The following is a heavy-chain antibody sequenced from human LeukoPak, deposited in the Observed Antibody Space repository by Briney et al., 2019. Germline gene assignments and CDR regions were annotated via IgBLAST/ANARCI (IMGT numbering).Heavy chain of an antibody. Sequence: GGSLRLSCAASGFTFSSYSMNWVRQAPGKGLEWVSSISTSSSYIYYADSVKGRFTISRDNAKNTVYLEMNSLRAEDTAVYYCVRGQLWSYYHDYWGQGTLVTVSS. J-gene: IGHJ4*02. CDR1: GFTFSSYS. D-gene: IGHD5-18*01. CDR3: VRGQLWSYYHDY. V-gene: IGHV3-21*01. CDR2: ISTSSSYI.